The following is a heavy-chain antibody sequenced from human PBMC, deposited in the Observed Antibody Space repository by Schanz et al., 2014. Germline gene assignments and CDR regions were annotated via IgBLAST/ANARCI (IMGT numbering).Heavy chain of an antibody. CDR2: ITAYNGGT. Sequence: QVQLVQSGAEVKKPGASVKVSCKASGYTFTSHGISWVRQAPGQGLEWMGWITAYNGGTNYALKLQDGSATTTDETTATADMKLRSRRTDDTALYYCTRRGYRYAVSAFNNWGQGTMVTVSS. CDR1: GYTFTSHG. CDR3: TRRGYRYAVSAFNN. V-gene: IGHV1-18*01. J-gene: IGHJ3*02. D-gene: IGHD5-18*01.